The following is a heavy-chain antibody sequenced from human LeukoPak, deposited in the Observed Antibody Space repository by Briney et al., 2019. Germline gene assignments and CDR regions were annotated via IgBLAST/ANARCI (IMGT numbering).Heavy chain of an antibody. Sequence: GASVKVSCKASGYIFTDYAIHWVRQAPGQRLEWMGWINAANGNTKYSQNFRGRVTITRDTSASTAYMELSSLRSEDTALFYCARSPYYFDSGSYSSPSAYWGQGTLVTVSS. CDR1: GYIFTDYA. CDR2: INAANGNT. D-gene: IGHD3-10*01. CDR3: ARSPYYFDSGSYSSPSAY. J-gene: IGHJ4*02. V-gene: IGHV1-3*01.